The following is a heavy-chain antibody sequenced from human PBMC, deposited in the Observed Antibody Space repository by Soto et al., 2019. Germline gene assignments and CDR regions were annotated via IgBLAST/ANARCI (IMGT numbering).Heavy chain of an antibody. CDR3: AKDRSSSWSFDY. J-gene: IGHJ4*02. V-gene: IGHV3-30*18. CDR1: GFTFSRNG. D-gene: IGHD6-13*01. Sequence: QVQLVESGGGVVQPGRSLRLSCAASGFTFSRNGMHWVRQAPGKGLEWVAVISYDGSNMYYADSVKGRFTISRDISKNTLYLQMNSLIGEDTAVHYCAKDRSSSWSFDYWGQGTLVTVSS. CDR2: ISYDGSNM.